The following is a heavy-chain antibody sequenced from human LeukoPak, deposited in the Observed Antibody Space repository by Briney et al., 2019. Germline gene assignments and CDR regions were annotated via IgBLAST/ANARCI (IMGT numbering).Heavy chain of an antibody. Sequence: GASLRLSCAASGFTFSSYAMSWVRQAPGKGLEWVSAISGSGGSTYYADSVKGRFTISRDNSKNTLYLQMNSLRAEDTAVYYCAKAIGQWLDVFDYWGQGTLVTVSS. J-gene: IGHJ4*02. CDR1: GFTFSSYA. CDR3: AKAIGQWLDVFDY. V-gene: IGHV3-23*01. CDR2: ISGSGGST. D-gene: IGHD6-19*01.